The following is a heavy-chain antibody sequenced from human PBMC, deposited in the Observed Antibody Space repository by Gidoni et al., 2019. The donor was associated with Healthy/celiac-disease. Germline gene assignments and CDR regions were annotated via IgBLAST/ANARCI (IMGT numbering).Heavy chain of an antibody. J-gene: IGHJ6*02. CDR1: GFTFDDYA. CDR3: AKDIGEYSSSWYYYYYGMDV. Sequence: EVQLVESGGGLVQPGRYLRLSCAASGFTFDDYAMQWVRQAPGKGLEWVSGISWNSGSIGYADSVKGRFTISRDNAKNSLYLQMNSLRAEDTALYYCAKDIGEYSSSWYYYYYGMDVWGQGTTVTVSS. D-gene: IGHD6-13*01. V-gene: IGHV3-9*01. CDR2: ISWNSGSI.